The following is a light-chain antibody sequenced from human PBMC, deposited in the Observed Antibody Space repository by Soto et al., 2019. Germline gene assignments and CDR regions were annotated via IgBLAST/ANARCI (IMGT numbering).Light chain of an antibody. V-gene: IGLV4-69*01. J-gene: IGLJ2*01. Sequence: QLVLTQSPSASASLGASVMLTCTLSSGHSSYAIAWHQQQPEKGPRYLMKLNSDGSHSKGDGIPDRFSGSSSGAERYLTISSLQSEDEAEYYCQTWGSGIQIFGGGTKLTVL. CDR3: QTWGSGIQI. CDR2: LNSDGSH. CDR1: SGHSSYA.